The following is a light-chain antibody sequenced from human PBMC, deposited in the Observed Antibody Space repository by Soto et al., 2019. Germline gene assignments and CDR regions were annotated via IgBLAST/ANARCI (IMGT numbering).Light chain of an antibody. V-gene: IGKV1-5*01. CDR2: DVS. J-gene: IGKJ2*01. CDR3: QQYNGDSYT. Sequence: DIQMTQSPSTLSASVGDRVTITCRASQSVSGWLAWYQQKPGKAPKLLIYDVSSLGSGVPSRFSGRRSGTEFTLTISSLQPDDFATYYCQQYNGDSYTFGQGTQLQIK. CDR1: QSVSGW.